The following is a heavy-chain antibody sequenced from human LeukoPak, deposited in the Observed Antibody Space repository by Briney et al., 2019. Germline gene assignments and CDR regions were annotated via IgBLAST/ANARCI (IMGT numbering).Heavy chain of an antibody. Sequence: SXRLSCAASGFTLSSSSMSWVRQAPGKGLEWVSVISGSGGSTDYADSVKGRFTISRDNSKNTLYLQINSLRAEDTAVYYCAKGSGWYVWGQGTLVTVSS. J-gene: IGHJ4*02. CDR3: AKGSGWYV. V-gene: IGHV3-23*01. CDR2: ISGSGGST. CDR1: GFTLSSSS. D-gene: IGHD6-19*01.